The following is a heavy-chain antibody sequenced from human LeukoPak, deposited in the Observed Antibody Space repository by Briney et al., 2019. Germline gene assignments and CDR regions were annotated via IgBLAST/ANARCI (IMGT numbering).Heavy chain of an antibody. CDR3: VRETQSGITDFDY. D-gene: IGHD1-14*01. Sequence: PGGSLRLSCAASEFTFSRHWMTWVRRAPGKGLEWVANIKEDGSEQYYPESVKGRFTISRDNANNILYLQLNSVRAEDTAVYYCVRETQSGITDFDYWGQGTPVTVSS. J-gene: IGHJ4*02. CDR1: EFTFSRHW. CDR2: IKEDGSEQ. V-gene: IGHV3-7*01.